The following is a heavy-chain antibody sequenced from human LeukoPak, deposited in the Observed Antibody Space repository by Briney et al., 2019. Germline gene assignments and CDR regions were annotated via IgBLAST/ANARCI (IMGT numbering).Heavy chain of an antibody. J-gene: IGHJ4*02. D-gene: IGHD5-12*01. CDR1: GYTFTSYD. Sequence: ASVKVSCKASGYTFTSYDINCVRQAPGQGREWMGWMNPNSGSTGYAQKFQGRVTITRNTSISTAYMELSGLRTEDTAVYYCARGRSTGYPYYFEYWGQGTLVTVSS. CDR2: MNPNSGST. CDR3: ARGRSTGYPYYFEY. V-gene: IGHV1-8*03.